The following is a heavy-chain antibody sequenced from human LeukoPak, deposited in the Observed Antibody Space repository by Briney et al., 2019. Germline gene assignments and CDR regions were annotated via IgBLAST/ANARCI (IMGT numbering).Heavy chain of an antibody. D-gene: IGHD3-22*01. CDR3: ARTGPYDSNVYYWYFDL. CDR2: IYYSGTT. CDR1: GGSISSSSYY. Sequence: SETLSLTCTVSGGSISSSSYYWGWIRQPPGKGLEWIGYIYYSGTTYYNPSLKSRLTISVDTSKNQFSLKLSSVTAADTAVYYCARTGPYDSNVYYWYFDLWGRGTLVTVSS. V-gene: IGHV4-30-4*08. J-gene: IGHJ2*01.